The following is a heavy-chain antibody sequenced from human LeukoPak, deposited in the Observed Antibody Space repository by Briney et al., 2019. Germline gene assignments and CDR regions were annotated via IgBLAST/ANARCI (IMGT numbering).Heavy chain of an antibody. CDR2: IGVAGDT. J-gene: IGHJ6*02. D-gene: IGHD1-1*01. V-gene: IGHV3-13*01. Sequence: GGSLRLSCAASGFTVSSSDIHWVRQSTGGGLEWVSTIGVAGDTYYSASVKGRFTISRDNARNSLFLQMFSLKAEDTAVYYCARGPTHLYYGMDVWGPGTTVTVSS. CDR3: ARGPTHLYYGMDV. CDR1: GFTVSSSD.